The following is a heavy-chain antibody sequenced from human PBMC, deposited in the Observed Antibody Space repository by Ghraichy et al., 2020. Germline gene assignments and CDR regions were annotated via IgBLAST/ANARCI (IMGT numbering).Heavy chain of an antibody. CDR1: GGSISSYY. CDR3: ARVGATAFSDGMDV. J-gene: IGHJ6*02. Sequence: LSCTVSGGSISSYYWSWIRQPPGKGLEWIGYIYYRGSTNYNPSLKSRVTISVDTTKNHFSLKLSSMTAADTAVYYCARVGATAFSDGMDVWGQGTTVTVSS. CDR2: IYYRGST. D-gene: IGHD6-13*01. V-gene: IGHV4-59*01.